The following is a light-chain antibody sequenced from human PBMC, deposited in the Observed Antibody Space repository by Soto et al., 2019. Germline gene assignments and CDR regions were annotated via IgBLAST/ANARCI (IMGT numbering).Light chain of an antibody. CDR1: QSVSSL. V-gene: IGKV3-15*01. CDR2: GAS. J-gene: IGKJ2*01. CDR3: QQYSDRPYT. Sequence: IVMTQSPATLSVSAGDRATLSCRASQSVSSLLAWYQQKPGQVPRLLIYGASTRPTGIPSRFSGSGSGTEFTLTISSLQSEDFAVYYCQQYSDRPYTFGQGTKVEI.